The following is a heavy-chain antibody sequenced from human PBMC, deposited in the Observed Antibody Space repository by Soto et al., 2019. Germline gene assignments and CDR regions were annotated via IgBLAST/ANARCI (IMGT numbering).Heavy chain of an antibody. D-gene: IGHD3-10*01. V-gene: IGHV3-23*01. J-gene: IGHJ2*01. CDR1: GFTLSSYA. Sequence: GGSLRLSCVASGFTLSSYAMTWVRQTPGKGLEWVSSISGSVDNTHHADSVKGRFTISRDYSKNTLYLQMNSLRAEDTAVYYCARDRDPGSRADNWYFDLWGRGTLVTVSS. CDR2: ISGSVDNT. CDR3: ARDRDPGSRADNWYFDL.